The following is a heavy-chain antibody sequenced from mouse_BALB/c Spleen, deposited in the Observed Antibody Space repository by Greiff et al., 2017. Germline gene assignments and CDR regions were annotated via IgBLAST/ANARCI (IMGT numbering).Heavy chain of an antibody. CDR2: INSNGGST. CDR3: ARHDYYGSSYWYFDV. J-gene: IGHJ1*01. Sequence: EVKLVESGGGLVKLGGSLKLSCAASGFTFSSYYMSWVRQTPEKRLELVAAINSNGGSTYYPDTVKGRFTISRDNAKNTLYLQMSSLKSEDTALYYCARHDYYGSSYWYFDVWGAGTTVTVSS. CDR1: GFTFSSYY. D-gene: IGHD1-1*01. V-gene: IGHV5-6-2*01.